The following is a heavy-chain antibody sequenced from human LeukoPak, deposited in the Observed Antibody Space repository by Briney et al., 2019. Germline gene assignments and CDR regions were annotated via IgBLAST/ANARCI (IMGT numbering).Heavy chain of an antibody. D-gene: IGHD4-4*01. CDR2: IYTSGST. CDR1: GGSISSYY. V-gene: IGHV4-4*07. Sequence: SETLSLTCTVSGGSISSYYWSWIRQPAGKGLEWIGRIYTSGSTNYNPSLKSRVTMSVDTSKNQFSLKLSSVTAADTAVYYCAGAPILQFPGNDAFDIWGQGKMVTVSS. CDR3: AGAPILQFPGNDAFDI. J-gene: IGHJ3*02.